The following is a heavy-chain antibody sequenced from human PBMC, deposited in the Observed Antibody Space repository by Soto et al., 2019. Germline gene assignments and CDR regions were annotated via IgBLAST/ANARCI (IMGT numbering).Heavy chain of an antibody. V-gene: IGHV1-2*04. J-gene: IGHJ6*02. CDR2: INPNSGGT. CDR3: ARAAAIHYYGMDV. Sequence: ASVKVSCKASGYTFTGYYMHWVRQAPGQGLEWMGWINPNSGGTNYAQKFQGWVTMTRDTSISTAYMELSRLRSDDTAVYYCARAAAIHYYGMDVWGQGTTVTGS. CDR1: GYTFTGYY. D-gene: IGHD2-2*01.